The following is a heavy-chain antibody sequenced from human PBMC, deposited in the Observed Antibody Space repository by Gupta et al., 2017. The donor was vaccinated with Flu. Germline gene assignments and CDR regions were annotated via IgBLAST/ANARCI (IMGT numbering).Heavy chain of an antibody. D-gene: IGHD3-10*01. CDR3: ARLAGSGSYYKPGGWFDP. CDR2: IYYSGST. J-gene: IGHJ5*02. CDR1: GGSISRYY. V-gene: IGHV4-59*08. Sequence: QVQLQESGPGLVKPSETLSLTCTVSGGSISRYYWSWIRQPPGKGLEWIGYIYYSGSTNYNPSLKSRVTISVDTSKNQFSLKLSSVTAADTAVYYCARLAGSGSYYKPGGWFDPWGQGTLVTVSS.